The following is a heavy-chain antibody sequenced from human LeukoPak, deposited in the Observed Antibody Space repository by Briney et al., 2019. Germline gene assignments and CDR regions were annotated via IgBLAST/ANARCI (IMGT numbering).Heavy chain of an antibody. CDR1: GFTFSSYG. J-gene: IGHJ4*02. D-gene: IGHD5-18*01. Sequence: GRSLRLSCAASGFTFSSYGMHGVRQAPGKGLEWVAVIWYDGSNKYYADSVKGRFTISRDNSKNTLYLQMNSLRAEDTAVYYCARDVTYQRGYSYGHQPGYFDYWGQGTLVTVSS. CDR3: ARDVTYQRGYSYGHQPGYFDY. CDR2: IWYDGSNK. V-gene: IGHV3-33*01.